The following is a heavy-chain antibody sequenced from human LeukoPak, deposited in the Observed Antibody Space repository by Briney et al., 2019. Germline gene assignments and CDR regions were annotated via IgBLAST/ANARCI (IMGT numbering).Heavy chain of an antibody. V-gene: IGHV1-18*01. J-gene: IGHJ3*02. CDR3: ARVALRFLEWLLLPSDHDAFDI. CDR2: ISAYNGNT. CDR1: GYTFTSYG. Sequence: ASVKVSCKASGYTFTSYGISWVRQAPGQGLEWTGWISAYNGNTNYAQKLQGRVTMTTDTSTSTAYMELRSLRSDDTAVYYCARVALRFLEWLLLPSDHDAFDIWGQGTMVTVSS. D-gene: IGHD3-3*01.